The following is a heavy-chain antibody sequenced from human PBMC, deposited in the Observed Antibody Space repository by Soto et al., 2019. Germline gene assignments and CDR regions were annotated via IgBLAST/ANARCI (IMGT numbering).Heavy chain of an antibody. J-gene: IGHJ4*02. CDR3: TKEGASGSYAYY. CDR2: IRSTSRTT. CDR1: GFSFGSYG. D-gene: IGHD3-10*01. Sequence: GGSLRLSCAASGFSFGSYGMNWVRQAPGKGLEWVSYIRSTSRTTYYADSVKGRFTISRDNAKNSLFLQMNSLRAEDTAVYYCTKEGASGSYAYYCGQGTLVTVSS. V-gene: IGHV3-48*01.